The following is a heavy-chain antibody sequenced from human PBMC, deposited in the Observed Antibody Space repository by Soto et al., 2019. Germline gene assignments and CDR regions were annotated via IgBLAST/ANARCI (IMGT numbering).Heavy chain of an antibody. CDR3: AIDGRAMNVS. Sequence: EVQLVESGGGLVQPGGSLRLSCAASGFTFSTYAMQWVRQAPGKGLEFVSSISSNGGTTNYAYSVKGRFTISRDNSRDTLYLQMGSLRPEDMAVYYCAIDGRAMNVSWGQGTLVTLSS. CDR1: GFTFSTYA. J-gene: IGHJ5*02. CDR2: ISSNGGTT. V-gene: IGHV3-64*01. D-gene: IGHD5-18*01.